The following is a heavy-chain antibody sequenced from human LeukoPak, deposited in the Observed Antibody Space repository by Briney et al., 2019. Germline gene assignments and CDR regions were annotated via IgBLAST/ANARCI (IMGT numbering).Heavy chain of an antibody. CDR1: GFTFDDYA. V-gene: IGHV3-9*01. J-gene: IGHJ6*02. Sequence: GRSLRLSCAASGFTFDDYAMHWVRQAPGKGLEWVSGISWNSGSIGHADSVKGRFTISRDNAKNSLYLQMNSLRAEDTALYYCAKDFSSSLTDYYYYYGMDVWGQGTTVTVSS. CDR2: ISWNSGSI. CDR3: AKDFSSSLTDYYYYYGMDV. D-gene: IGHD6-6*01.